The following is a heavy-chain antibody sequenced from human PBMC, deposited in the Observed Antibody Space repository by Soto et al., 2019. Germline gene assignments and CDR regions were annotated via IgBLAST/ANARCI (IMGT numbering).Heavy chain of an antibody. V-gene: IGHV3-30*18. Sequence: QVQLVESGGGVVQPGRSLRLSCAASGFTFSSYGMHWVRQAPGKGLEWVAVISYDGSNRYYADSVKGRFTISRDNSKNTLYLQMNSLRAEDTAVYYCAKEGKLERHAFDIRGQGTMVTVSS. CDR2: ISYDGSNR. J-gene: IGHJ3*02. CDR3: AKEGKLERHAFDI. D-gene: IGHD1-1*01. CDR1: GFTFSSYG.